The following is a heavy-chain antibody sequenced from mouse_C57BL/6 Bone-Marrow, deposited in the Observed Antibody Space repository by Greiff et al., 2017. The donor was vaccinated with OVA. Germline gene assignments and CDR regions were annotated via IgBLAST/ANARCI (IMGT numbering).Heavy chain of an antibody. J-gene: IGHJ2*01. V-gene: IGHV7-1*01. CDR1: GFTFSDFY. D-gene: IGHD2-5*01. CDR2: SRNKANDYTT. CDR3: ARDAGSNYAYFDY. Sequence: EVNVVESGGGLVQSGRSLRLSCATSGFTFSDFYMEWVRQAPGKGLEWIAASRNKANDYTTEYSASVKGRFIVSRDTSQSILYLQMNALRAEDTAIYYCARDAGSNYAYFDYWGQGTTLTVSS.